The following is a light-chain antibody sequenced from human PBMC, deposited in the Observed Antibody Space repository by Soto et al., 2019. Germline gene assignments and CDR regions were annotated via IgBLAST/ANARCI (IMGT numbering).Light chain of an antibody. Sequence: EIVMTQSPATLSVSPGGRATLSCRASQSISDTLAWYQQKPGQAPRLLIHGASTRATGFPARFSGSGSGTDFTLTISSLQSEDFAVYYCQQYGSSRWTFGQGTKVDIK. CDR2: GAS. V-gene: IGKV3-15*01. CDR3: QQYGSSRWT. CDR1: QSISDT. J-gene: IGKJ1*01.